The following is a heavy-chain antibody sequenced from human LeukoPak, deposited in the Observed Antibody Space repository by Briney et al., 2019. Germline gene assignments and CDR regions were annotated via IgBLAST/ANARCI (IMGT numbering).Heavy chain of an antibody. J-gene: IGHJ4*02. CDR3: ARAGSEWLGLFDY. D-gene: IGHD6-19*01. CDR1: GGSISSYY. CDR2: IHYSGST. Sequence: SETLSLTCTVSGGSISSYYWSWIRQPPGRALGWIGYIHYSGSTNYNPSLKSRVTISVDTSKNQFSLKLSSVTAADTAVYYCARAGSEWLGLFDYWGQGTLVTVSS. V-gene: IGHV4-59*01.